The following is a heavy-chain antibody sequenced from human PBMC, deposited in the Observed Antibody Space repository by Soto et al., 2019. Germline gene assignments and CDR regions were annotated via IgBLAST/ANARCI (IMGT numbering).Heavy chain of an antibody. J-gene: IGHJ4*02. CDR2: ITGSSSNL. Sequence: EVQLLESGGGLEQPGGSLRLSCAASGFTFRDYAVSWVRQAPGKGLEWVTTITGSSSNLYYSDSVKGRFAISRDNSKNTLYLQMDSLTAEDTAVYYCAKGGAVYGLLTHAYWGQGTLGTVSS. V-gene: IGHV3-23*01. D-gene: IGHD3-9*01. CDR1: GFTFRDYA. CDR3: AKGGAVYGLLTHAY.